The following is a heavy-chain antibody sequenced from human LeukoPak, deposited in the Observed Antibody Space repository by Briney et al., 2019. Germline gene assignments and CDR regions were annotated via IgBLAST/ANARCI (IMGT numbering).Heavy chain of an antibody. CDR2: IDHSGST. V-gene: IGHV4-34*01. CDR3: ARGRSY. CDR1: GGSFSGYY. J-gene: IGHJ4*02. Sequence: SETLSLTCAVYGGSFSGYYWSWIRQPPGKGLEWIGEIDHSGSTNYNPSLKSRVTISVDTSKNQFSLKLSSVTAADTAVYYCARGRSYWGQGTLVTVSS.